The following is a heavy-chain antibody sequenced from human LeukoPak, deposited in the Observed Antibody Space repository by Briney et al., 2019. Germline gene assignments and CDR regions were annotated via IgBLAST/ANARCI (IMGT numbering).Heavy chain of an antibody. V-gene: IGHV4-4*02. CDR1: GGSISSYY. D-gene: IGHD3-22*01. J-gene: IGHJ4*02. CDR2: IYHSGNT. Sequence: PSETLSLTCTVSGGSISSYYWSWVRQPPGKGLEWIGEIYHSGNTNYNPSLKSRVTISVDKSKNQFSLKLSSVTAADTAVYYCARDAYDSSGYSFDYWGQGTLVTVSS. CDR3: ARDAYDSSGYSFDY.